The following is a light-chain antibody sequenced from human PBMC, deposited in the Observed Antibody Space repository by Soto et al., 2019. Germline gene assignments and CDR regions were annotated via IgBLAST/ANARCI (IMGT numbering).Light chain of an antibody. V-gene: IGKV3-20*01. CDR3: HQYGTAPLP. Sequence: EVVLTQSPGTLSLSPGERATLSCRASQSVAANYLAWYQQKRGQDPRLLIYGASSRATGIPDRFSGSGSGTDFTLTISRLEPEDFAVSYCHQYGTAPLPFRPGTKVHIK. CDR2: GAS. CDR1: QSVAANY. J-gene: IGKJ3*01.